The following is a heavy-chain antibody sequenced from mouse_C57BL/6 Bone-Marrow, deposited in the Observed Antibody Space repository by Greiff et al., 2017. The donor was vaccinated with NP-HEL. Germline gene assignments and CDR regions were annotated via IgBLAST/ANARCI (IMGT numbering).Heavy chain of an antibody. V-gene: IGHV14-3*01. CDR3: AVHYYDAPYAMDY. CDR1: GFNIKNTY. Sequence: EVQLQQSVAELVRPGASVKLSCTASGFNIKNTYMHWVKQRPEQGLEWIGRIDPANGNTKYAPKFQGKATITADTSSNTAYLQLSSLTSEDTAIYDSAVHYYDAPYAMDYWGQGTSVTVSS. CDR2: IDPANGNT. J-gene: IGHJ4*01. D-gene: IGHD1-2*01.